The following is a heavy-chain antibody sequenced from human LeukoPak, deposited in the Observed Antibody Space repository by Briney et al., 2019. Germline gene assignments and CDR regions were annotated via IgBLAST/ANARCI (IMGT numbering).Heavy chain of an antibody. CDR3: AKDYYYDSSGYYYSSQGYSDY. J-gene: IGHJ4*02. CDR2: ISGSGGST. CDR1: GFTFSSYS. D-gene: IGHD3-22*01. V-gene: IGHV3-23*01. Sequence: GGSLRLSCAASGFTFSSYSMNWVRQAPGKGLEWVSAISGSGGSTYYADSVKGRFTISRDNSKNTLYLQMNSLRAEDTAVYYCAKDYYYDSSGYYYSSQGYSDYWGQGTLVTVSS.